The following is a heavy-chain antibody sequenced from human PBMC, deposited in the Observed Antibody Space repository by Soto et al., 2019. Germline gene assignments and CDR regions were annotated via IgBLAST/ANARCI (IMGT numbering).Heavy chain of an antibody. CDR2: IIPIFGTA. Sequence: ASVKVSCKASGGTFSSYAISWVRQAPGQGLEWMGGIIPIFGTANYAQKFQGRVTITADKSTSTAYMELSSLRSEDTAVYFCAIGYSGSYYSFDYWGQGTLLTVSS. J-gene: IGHJ4*02. V-gene: IGHV1-69*06. CDR1: GGTFSSYA. CDR3: AIGYSGSYYSFDY. D-gene: IGHD1-26*01.